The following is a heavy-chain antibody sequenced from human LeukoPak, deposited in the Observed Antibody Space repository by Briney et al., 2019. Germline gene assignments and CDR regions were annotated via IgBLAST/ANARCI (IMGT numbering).Heavy chain of an antibody. CDR2: IKQDGSEQ. Sequence: PGGSLRLSCAASGFTFNNYWMNWVRQAPGKGLEWVAIIKQDGSEQYYVDSVRGRFTISRDNAKNSLYLQMNSLRAEDTAVYYCARHHFSTPPSATVTVGVDVWGRGTTATVSS. CDR3: ARHHFSTPPSATVTVGVDV. V-gene: IGHV3-7*03. CDR1: GFTFNNYW. D-gene: IGHD4-17*01. J-gene: IGHJ6*04.